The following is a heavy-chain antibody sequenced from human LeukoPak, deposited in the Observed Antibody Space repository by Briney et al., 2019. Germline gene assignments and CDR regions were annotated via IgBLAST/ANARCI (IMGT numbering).Heavy chain of an antibody. V-gene: IGHV3-7*01. J-gene: IGHJ4*02. Sequence: GGSLRLSCAASGFTLSSYWMSWVRQAPGKGLEWVANIKQDGSERYYVDSVKGRFTISRDNAKSSLYLQMNSLRAEDTAVYYCARRYCGGDCHSPYFDYWGQGTLVTVSS. CDR1: GFTLSSYW. CDR3: ARRYCGGDCHSPYFDY. D-gene: IGHD2-21*02. CDR2: IKQDGSER.